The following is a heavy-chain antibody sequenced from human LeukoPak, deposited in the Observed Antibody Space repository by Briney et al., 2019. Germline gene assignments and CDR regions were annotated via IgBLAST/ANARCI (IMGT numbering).Heavy chain of an antibody. CDR3: AREGGPYRPLDY. Sequence: SGTLSLTCGVSGGSISSTNWWTWVRQPPGEGLEWIGEVHLSGRTNYNPSLESRVTMSVDMSENHISLKLTSVTAADTAVYYCAREGGPYRPLDYSGQGTLVTVST. V-gene: IGHV4-4*02. J-gene: IGHJ4*02. CDR2: VHLSGRT. CDR1: GGSISSTNW.